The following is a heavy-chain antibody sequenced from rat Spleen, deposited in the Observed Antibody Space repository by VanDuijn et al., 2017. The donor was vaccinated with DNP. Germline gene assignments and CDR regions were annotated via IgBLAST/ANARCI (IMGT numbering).Heavy chain of an antibody. Sequence: EVQLVESGGGLLQPGRSLKLSCAASGFTFSDYAMVWVRQAPKKGLEWVATISYDGFRTYHRDSVKGRFTGSRDDAKTTLYLQMNDLRSEDTATYYCTRTDGSYGFDFWGQGVMVTVSS. D-gene: IGHD1-12*02. V-gene: IGHV5-17*01. J-gene: IGHJ2*01. CDR2: ISYDGFRT. CDR1: GFTFSDYA. CDR3: TRTDGSYGFDF.